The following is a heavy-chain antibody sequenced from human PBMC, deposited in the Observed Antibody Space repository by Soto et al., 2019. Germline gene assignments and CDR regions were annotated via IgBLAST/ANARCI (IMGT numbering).Heavy chain of an antibody. Sequence: PGGSLRLSCAASGFTFSSYTMNWVRQAPGKWLEWVSSISSSSSYIYYADSVKGRFTISRDNAKNSLYLQMNSLRAEDTAVYYCARELYGGNREFDYWGQGXLVTVYS. V-gene: IGHV3-21*01. CDR3: ARELYGGNREFDY. D-gene: IGHD2-15*01. CDR1: GFTFSSYT. CDR2: ISSSSSYI. J-gene: IGHJ4*02.